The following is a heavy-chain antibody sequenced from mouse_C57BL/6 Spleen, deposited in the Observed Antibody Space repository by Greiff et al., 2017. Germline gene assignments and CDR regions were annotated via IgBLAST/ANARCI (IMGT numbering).Heavy chain of an antibody. CDR3: AREDDISYGSSYADY. J-gene: IGHJ2*01. CDR2: IYPGSGNT. V-gene: IGHV1-66*01. Sequence: QVQLQQSGPELVKPGASVKISCKASGYSFTSYYIHWVKQRPGQGLEWIGWIYPGSGNTKYNEKFKGKATLTADTSSSTAYMQLSSLTSEDSAVYYCAREDDISYGSSYADYWGQGTTLTVSS. D-gene: IGHD1-1*01. CDR1: GYSFTSYY.